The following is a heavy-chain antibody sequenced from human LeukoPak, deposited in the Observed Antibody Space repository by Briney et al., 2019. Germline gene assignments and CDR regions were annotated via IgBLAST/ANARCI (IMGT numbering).Heavy chain of an antibody. CDR1: GGSFSGYD. D-gene: IGHD2-15*01. J-gene: IGHJ4*02. CDR3: ARVRRGGLDY. V-gene: IGHV4-34*01. Sequence: PSETLSLTCAVYGGSFSGYDWSWIRQPPGKGLEWIGEINHSGSTNYNPSLKSRVTISVDTSKNQFSLKLSSVTAADTAVYYCARVRRGGLDYWGQGTLVTVSS. CDR2: INHSGST.